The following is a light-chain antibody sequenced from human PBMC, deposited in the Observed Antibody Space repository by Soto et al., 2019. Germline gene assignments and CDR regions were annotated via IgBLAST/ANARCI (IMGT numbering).Light chain of an antibody. CDR2: DAS. J-gene: IGKJ4*01. CDR1: QSVSRN. V-gene: IGKV3-15*01. Sequence: EIVKTQSPATLSVSPGERATLSCRASQSVSRNLAWYQQKPGQAPSLLIYDASTRATGIPARFSGSGSGTDFTLTISSLQSEDFAVYYCQQYNNWPLTFGGGTKVEIK. CDR3: QQYNNWPLT.